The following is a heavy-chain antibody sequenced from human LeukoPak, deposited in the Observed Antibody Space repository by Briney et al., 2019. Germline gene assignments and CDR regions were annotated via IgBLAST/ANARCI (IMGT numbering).Heavy chain of an antibody. J-gene: IGHJ5*02. CDR1: GYTFTGYY. Sequence: GASVKVSCKASGYTFTGYYIHWVRQAPGQGLEWMGWINPSSGGTNYAQRFQGSVTMTRDTSISAAYMELSRLSSDDTAVYYCARYYFDFWSGYLEWNWFDPWGQGTLVTVSS. D-gene: IGHD3-3*01. CDR2: INPSSGGT. CDR3: ARYYFDFWSGYLEWNWFDP. V-gene: IGHV1-2*02.